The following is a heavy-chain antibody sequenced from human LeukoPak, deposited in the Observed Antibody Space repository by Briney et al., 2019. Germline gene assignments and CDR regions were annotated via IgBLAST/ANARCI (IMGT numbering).Heavy chain of an antibody. D-gene: IGHD2-2*01. CDR2: ISGSGGST. CDR3: AKERGVAPASNSVDY. Sequence: PGGSLRLSCAASEFTFSNYAMNWVRQAPGKGLEWVSGISGSGGSTYYADSVKGRFTISRDNSKNTLYLQMNSLRGEDSAVYYCAKERGVAPASNSVDYWGQGTLVTVSS. J-gene: IGHJ4*02. CDR1: EFTFSNYA. V-gene: IGHV3-23*01.